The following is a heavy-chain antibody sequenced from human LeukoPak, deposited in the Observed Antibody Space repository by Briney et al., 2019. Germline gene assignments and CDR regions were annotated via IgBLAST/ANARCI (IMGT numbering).Heavy chain of an antibody. CDR3: AKATWELKGYFDH. V-gene: IGHV3-23*01. Sequence: GGSLRLSCAASGFTFSSYAMSWVRQAPGKGLEWVSAIINSGGSTYYADSVKGRFTISRDNSKNTLYLQMNSLRAEDTAVYYCAKATWELKGYFDHWGQGTLVTVSS. CDR1: GFTFSSYA. D-gene: IGHD1-26*01. CDR2: IINSGGST. J-gene: IGHJ4*02.